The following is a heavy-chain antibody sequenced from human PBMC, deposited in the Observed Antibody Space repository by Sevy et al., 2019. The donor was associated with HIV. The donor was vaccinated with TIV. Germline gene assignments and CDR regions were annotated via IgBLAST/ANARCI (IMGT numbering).Heavy chain of an antibody. V-gene: IGHV1-18*01. Sequence: ASVKVSCKASGYTFTSYGISWVRQAPGQGLEWMGWISAYHGNTNYAQKLQGRVTMTTDTSTSTAYMELRSLRSDDTAVYYCARDMRVGKAVAGTCGYWAQGTLVTVSS. CDR3: ARDMRVGKAVAGTCGY. D-gene: IGHD6-19*01. J-gene: IGHJ4*02. CDR1: GYTFTSYG. CDR2: ISAYHGNT.